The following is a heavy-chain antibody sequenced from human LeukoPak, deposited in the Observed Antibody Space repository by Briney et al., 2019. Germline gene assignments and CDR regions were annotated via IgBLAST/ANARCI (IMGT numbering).Heavy chain of an antibody. CDR1: GFTFDDYV. Sequence: HPGRSLRLSCSASGFTFDDYVVQWVRQAPGKGLEWVSGISWNSGSIGYADSVKGRFTISRDNAKNSLYLQMNSLRAEDTALYYCAKVAGKYYDILTGYLDYWGQGTLVTVSS. D-gene: IGHD3-9*01. J-gene: IGHJ4*02. CDR2: ISWNSGSI. CDR3: AKVAGKYYDILTGYLDY. V-gene: IGHV3-9*01.